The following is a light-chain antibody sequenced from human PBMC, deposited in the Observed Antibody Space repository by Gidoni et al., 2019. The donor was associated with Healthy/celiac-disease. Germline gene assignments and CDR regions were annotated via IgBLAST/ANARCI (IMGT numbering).Light chain of an antibody. CDR3: CSYAGSIGV. Sequence: QSPLTHPAAVSGPPGQSITTSCTGTSSDVRSYNLVSWYQQHPGNAPNLMMYEGSKRSSGVSNRFSGSKSGNTASLTISGLQAEDDSDYYCCSYAGSIGVFGGGTKLTVL. CDR2: EGS. J-gene: IGLJ2*01. V-gene: IGLV2-23*01. CDR1: SSDVRSYNL.